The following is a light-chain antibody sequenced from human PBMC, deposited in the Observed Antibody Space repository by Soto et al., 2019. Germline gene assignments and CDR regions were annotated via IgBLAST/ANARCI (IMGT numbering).Light chain of an antibody. CDR2: GAS. V-gene: IGKV3-20*01. Sequence: DIVLTQSPGTLSLSPGERATISCRASQSVSNNYLSWYQQKPGQAPRLLISGASNRATGIPDRFSGSGSGTDFTLTISRLEPEDAAVYYCQQYGSSGTFGQGTKVEIK. CDR3: QQYGSSGT. J-gene: IGKJ1*01. CDR1: QSVSNNY.